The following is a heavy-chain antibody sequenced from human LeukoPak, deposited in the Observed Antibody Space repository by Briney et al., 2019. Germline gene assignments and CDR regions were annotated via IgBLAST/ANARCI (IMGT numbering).Heavy chain of an antibody. Sequence: PSETLSLTCTVSGGSISSYYWSWIRQPPGKGLEWIGYIYYSGSTNYNPSLKGRVSISVDTSKNQFSLKLSSVTAVDTAVYYCARVAPNYYDSSGYYPIDYWGQGTLVTVSS. D-gene: IGHD3-22*01. CDR3: ARVAPNYYDSSGYYPIDY. CDR1: GGSISSYY. V-gene: IGHV4-59*01. CDR2: IYYSGST. J-gene: IGHJ4*02.